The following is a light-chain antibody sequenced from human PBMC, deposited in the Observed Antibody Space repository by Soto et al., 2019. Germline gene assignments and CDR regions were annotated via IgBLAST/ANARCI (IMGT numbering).Light chain of an antibody. Sequence: IVMTQSPATLSVSPGERATLSCRASQSVSNKYLAWYQQKPGQAPRLFIYGASNRATGIPDRFSGSVSGTDGTITISRLEKEDGAVYYCQQYNNWTRTFGQGTKVDIK. CDR2: GAS. CDR1: QSVSNKY. V-gene: IGKV3D-15*01. J-gene: IGKJ1*01. CDR3: QQYNNWTRT.